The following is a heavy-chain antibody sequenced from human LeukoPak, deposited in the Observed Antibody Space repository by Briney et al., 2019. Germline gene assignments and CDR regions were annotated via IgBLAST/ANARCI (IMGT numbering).Heavy chain of an antibody. CDR2: INPSGGST. CDR3: ARDIVLIAVAVRGSFDI. J-gene: IGHJ3*02. CDR1: GYTFTSYY. V-gene: IGHV1-46*01. Sequence: ASVKVSCKASGYTFTSYYMHWVRQAPGQGLEWMGIINPSGGSTSYAQKFQGRVTMTRDTSTSTVYMELSSLRSEDTALYYCARDIVLIAVAVRGSFDIWGQGTMVTVSS. D-gene: IGHD6-19*01.